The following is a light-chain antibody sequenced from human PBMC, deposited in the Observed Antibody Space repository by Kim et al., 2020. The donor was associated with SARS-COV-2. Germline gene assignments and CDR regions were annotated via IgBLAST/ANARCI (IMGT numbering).Light chain of an antibody. V-gene: IGLV2-14*01. CDR1: INDVGFYDH. CDR2: DVT. CDR3: NSYTTSSTYV. Sequence: HSALTQSASVSGSPGQSITISCTGTINDVGFYDHVSWYQQHPGKAPKLLIHDVTDRSSGVSDRFSGSKSGNTASLTISGLQAEDEADYYCNSYTTSSTYVFGTGTKVTVL. J-gene: IGLJ1*01.